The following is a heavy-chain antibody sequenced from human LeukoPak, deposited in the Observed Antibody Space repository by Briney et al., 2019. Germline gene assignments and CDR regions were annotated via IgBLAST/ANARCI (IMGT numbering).Heavy chain of an antibody. Sequence: GASVKVSCKASGYTFTSYGISWVRQAPGQGLEWMGWISAYNGNTNYAQKFQGRVTMTTDTSTSTAYMELRSLRSDDTAVYYCARVLPYCSSTSCYFEGSDYWGQGTLVTVSS. CDR1: GYTFTSYG. V-gene: IGHV1-18*01. CDR3: ARVLPYCSSTSCYFEGSDY. CDR2: ISAYNGNT. J-gene: IGHJ4*02. D-gene: IGHD2-2*01.